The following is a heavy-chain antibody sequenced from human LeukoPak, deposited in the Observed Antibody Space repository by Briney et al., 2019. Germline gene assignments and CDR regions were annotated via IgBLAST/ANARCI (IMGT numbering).Heavy chain of an antibody. V-gene: IGHV4-34*01. CDR3: ARGVRYGSGSYYNPIYYYYMDV. D-gene: IGHD3-10*01. CDR1: GGSFSGYY. CDR2: INHSGST. Sequence: SETLSLTCAVYGGSFSGYYWSWIRQPPGKGLEWIGEINHSGSTNYNPSLKSRVTISVDTSKNQFSLKLSSVTAADTAVYYCARGVRYGSGSYYNPIYYYYMDVWGKGTTVTVSS. J-gene: IGHJ6*03.